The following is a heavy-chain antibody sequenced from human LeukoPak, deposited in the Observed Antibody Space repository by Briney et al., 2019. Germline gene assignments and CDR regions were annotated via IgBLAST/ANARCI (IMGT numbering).Heavy chain of an antibody. V-gene: IGHV1-2*02. CDR3: ARELLLWFGELLFPTFYYYYYGMDV. D-gene: IGHD3-10*01. Sequence: ASVKVSCKASGYTFIGYDLHWVRQAPGQGLEWMGSINPHSGSTNSAQKFQGRVTMTRDTSISTAYMELSRLRSDDTAVYYCARELLLWFGELLFPTFYYYYYGMDVWGQGTTVTVSS. J-gene: IGHJ6*02. CDR2: INPHSGST. CDR1: GYTFIGYD.